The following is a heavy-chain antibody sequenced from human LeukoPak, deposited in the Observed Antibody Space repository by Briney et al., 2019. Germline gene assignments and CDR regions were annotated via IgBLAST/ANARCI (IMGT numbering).Heavy chain of an antibody. CDR2: IYTSGST. CDR1: GNSISSGDNY. CDR3: ARGDCSSTICYSPMDV. V-gene: IGHV4-61*02. J-gene: IGHJ6*03. D-gene: IGHD2-2*01. Sequence: PSETLSLTCTVSGNSISSGDNYWSWIRQPAGKGLEWIVRIYTSGSTNYNPSLKSRVTISVDTSKNQFSLKVNSVTAADTVVYYCARGDCSSTICYSPMDVWGKGTTVTVSS.